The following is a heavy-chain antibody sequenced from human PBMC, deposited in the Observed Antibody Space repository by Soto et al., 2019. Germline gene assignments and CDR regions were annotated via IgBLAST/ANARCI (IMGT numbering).Heavy chain of an antibody. J-gene: IGHJ6*02. CDR3: ARNMDYYYGPGSGNGHGV. CDR1: GYTFTAYY. D-gene: IGHD3-10*01. Sequence: QVQLVQSGAEVKEPGDSVRVSCEASGYTFTAYYIHWVRQAPGQGLEWMGWINPKFGDTTYAQDFQGRLTLTSDMAISTVYMDFSRLTSDAPAIYYCARNMDYYYGPGSGNGHGVWGQGTTVNFFS. V-gene: IGHV1-2*02. CDR2: INPKFGDT.